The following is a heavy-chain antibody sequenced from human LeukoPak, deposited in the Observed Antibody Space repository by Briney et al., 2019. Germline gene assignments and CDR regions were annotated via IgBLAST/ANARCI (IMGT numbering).Heavy chain of an antibody. CDR3: ARGRDYIVVVVAATPWGAFDI. Sequence: PSQTLSLTCAVSGGSISSGGYSWSWLRQPPGKGLEWIGYIYHSGSTYYNPSLKSRVTISVDTSKNQFSLKLSSVTAADTAVYYCARGRDYIVVVVAATPWGAFDIWGQGTMVTVSS. V-gene: IGHV4-30-2*01. J-gene: IGHJ3*02. D-gene: IGHD2-15*01. CDR1: GGSISSGGYS. CDR2: IYHSGST.